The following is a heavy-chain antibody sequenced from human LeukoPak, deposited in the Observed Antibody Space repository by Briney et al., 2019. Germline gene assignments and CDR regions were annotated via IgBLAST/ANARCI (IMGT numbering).Heavy chain of an antibody. Sequence: ASVKVSCKASGYTFTGYYMHWVRQAPGQGLEWMGWINPNSGGTNYAQKFQGRVTMTRDTSISTACMELSRLRSDDTAVYYCARGIEDSRAQPVSQWFDPWGQGTLVTVSS. V-gene: IGHV1-2*02. CDR2: INPNSGGT. D-gene: IGHD3/OR15-3a*01. J-gene: IGHJ5*02. CDR3: ARGIEDSRAQPVSQWFDP. CDR1: GYTFTGYY.